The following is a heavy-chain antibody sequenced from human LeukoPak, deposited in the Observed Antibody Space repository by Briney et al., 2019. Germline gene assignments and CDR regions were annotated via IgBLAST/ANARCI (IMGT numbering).Heavy chain of an antibody. CDR1: GGSISSSSYY. CDR2: IDDSGTT. V-gene: IGHV4-39*01. D-gene: IGHD2-2*01. Sequence: PSETLSPTCTVSGGSISSSSYYWGWIRQPPGKGLEWIGSIDDSGTTYYNPCLRSRVTISVDTSKNQFSLKLSSVTAADTAVYYCPRLLTIVVPAAMFRGPVNWFDPRGRGSLVSVRS. CDR3: PRLLTIVVPAAMFRGPVNWFDP. J-gene: IGHJ5*02.